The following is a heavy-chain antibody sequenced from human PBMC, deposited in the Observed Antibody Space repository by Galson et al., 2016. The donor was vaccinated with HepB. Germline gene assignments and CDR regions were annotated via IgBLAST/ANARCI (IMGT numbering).Heavy chain of an antibody. D-gene: IGHD4-11*01. CDR3: ARDVQFRFDY. Sequence: XASGYRFFTYGISWVRQVPGXGLXXXGWISANSGNTXYAQXXXARVTMTRDTSXXXXYTDLRSLRSDDXXVSYCARDVQFRFDYWGQGTLVTVSS. V-gene: IGHV1-18*04. CDR1: GYRFFTYG. J-gene: IGHJ4*02. CDR2: ISANSGNT.